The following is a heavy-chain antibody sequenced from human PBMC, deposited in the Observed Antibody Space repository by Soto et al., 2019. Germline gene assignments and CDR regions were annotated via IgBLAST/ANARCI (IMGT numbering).Heavy chain of an antibody. D-gene: IGHD3-16*02. Sequence: ASVKVSCKASGYTFTSYGISWVRQAPGQGLEWMGWISAYNGNTNYAQKLQGRVTMTTDTSTRTAYMELRSLRSDDTAVDYCAGEFPYDYIWGSYRYLSVAFDIWGQGTMVTVSS. CDR3: AGEFPYDYIWGSYRYLSVAFDI. V-gene: IGHV1-18*01. CDR1: GYTFTSYG. J-gene: IGHJ3*02. CDR2: ISAYNGNT.